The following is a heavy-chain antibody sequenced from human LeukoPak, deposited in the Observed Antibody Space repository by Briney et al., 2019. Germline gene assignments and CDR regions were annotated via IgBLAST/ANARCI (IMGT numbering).Heavy chain of an antibody. J-gene: IGHJ4*02. CDR3: ARDPEATATLDY. CDR1: GFTFSSYA. D-gene: IGHD2-15*01. Sequence: PGGSLRLSCAASGFTFSSYAMSWVRQAPGKGLEWVSSISSSSSYIYYADSVKGRFTISRDNAKNSLYLQMNSLRAEDTAVYYCARDPEATATLDYWGQGTLVTVSS. V-gene: IGHV3-21*01. CDR2: ISSSSSYI.